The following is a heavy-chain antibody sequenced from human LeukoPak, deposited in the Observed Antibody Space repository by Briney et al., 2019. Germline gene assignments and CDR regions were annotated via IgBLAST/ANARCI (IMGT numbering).Heavy chain of an antibody. CDR2: ISSSGSTI. V-gene: IGHV3-48*03. J-gene: IGHJ5*02. Sequence: GGSLRLSCAASGFTFSSYEMNGVRQAPGKGLEWVSYISSSGSTIYYADSVKGRFTISRDNAKNSLYLQMNSLRAEDTAVYYCARAYYDILTGYPNWFDPWGQGTLVTVSS. D-gene: IGHD3-9*01. CDR3: ARAYYDILTGYPNWFDP. CDR1: GFTFSSYE.